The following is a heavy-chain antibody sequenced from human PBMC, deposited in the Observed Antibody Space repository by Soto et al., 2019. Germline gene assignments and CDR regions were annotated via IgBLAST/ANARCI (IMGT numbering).Heavy chain of an antibody. Sequence: QVQLQESGPGLVKPSQTLSLTCTVSGGSISSGGYYWSWIRQHPGKGLEWIGYIYYSGSTYYNPSLKSRVTISVDPSKNQFSLKLSSVTAADTAVYYCARDHPHCSGGSCYENWFDPWGQGTLVTVSS. J-gene: IGHJ5*02. V-gene: IGHV4-31*03. CDR2: IYYSGST. CDR1: GGSISSGGYY. CDR3: ARDHPHCSGGSCYENWFDP. D-gene: IGHD2-15*01.